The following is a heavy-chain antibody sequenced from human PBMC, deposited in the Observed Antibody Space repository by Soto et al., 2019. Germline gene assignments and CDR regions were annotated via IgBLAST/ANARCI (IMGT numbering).Heavy chain of an antibody. V-gene: IGHV3-7*03. D-gene: IGHD2-2*01. CDR2: IKQDGSEK. Sequence: PGGSLRLSCAASGFTFSSYWMSWVRQAPGKGLEWVANIKQDGSEKYYVDSVKGRFTISRDNAKNSLYLQMNSLRAEDTAVYYCAKGSSAMPEGNYFDPWGQGTLVTVSS. J-gene: IGHJ5*02. CDR3: AKGSSAMPEGNYFDP. CDR1: GFTFSSYW.